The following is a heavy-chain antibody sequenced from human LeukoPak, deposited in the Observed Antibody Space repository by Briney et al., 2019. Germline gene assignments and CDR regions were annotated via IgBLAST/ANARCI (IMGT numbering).Heavy chain of an antibody. CDR1: GFTFSNYS. CDR3: ARDWNRYAY. Sequence: GSLRLSCAASGFTFSNYSMNWVRQAPGKGLEWIGSTYYRGTTYYNPSLKSRVTISVDTSKNQFSLKLSSVTAADTAVYYCARDWNRYAYWGQGTLVTVSS. V-gene: IGHV4-39*07. D-gene: IGHD1-1*01. CDR2: TYYRGTT. J-gene: IGHJ4*02.